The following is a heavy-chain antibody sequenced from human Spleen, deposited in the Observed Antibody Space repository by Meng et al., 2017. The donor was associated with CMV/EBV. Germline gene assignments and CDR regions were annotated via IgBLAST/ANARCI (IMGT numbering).Heavy chain of an antibody. J-gene: IGHJ6*02. CDR3: ARTFEWRDLHYGMDV. V-gene: IGHV4-30-4*08. CDR2: IFYSGSA. CDR1: GGSISSGDYY. D-gene: IGHD2-8*01. Sequence: SETLSLTCTVSGGSISSGDYYWSWIRQPPGKGLEWIGYIFYSGSAYYNPSLKSRVTMSVDTSKNQFSLKLRSVTAADTAVYYCARTFEWRDLHYGMDVWGQGTTVTVSS.